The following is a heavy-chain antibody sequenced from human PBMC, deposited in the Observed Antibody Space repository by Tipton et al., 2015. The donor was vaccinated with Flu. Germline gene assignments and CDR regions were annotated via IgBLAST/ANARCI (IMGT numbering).Heavy chain of an antibody. Sequence: VQLVQSGGGLVQPGGSLRLSCAASGFTFNSYEMDWVRQAPGKGLEWISYISDVNRIHYADSVKGRFTISRDNAKKSLYLQMNSLRAEDTAVYYCARDFCSGGSCSDAFDLWGQGTMVTVSS. CDR3: ARDFCSGGSCSDAFDL. D-gene: IGHD2-15*01. J-gene: IGHJ3*01. V-gene: IGHV3-48*03. CDR2: ISDVNRI. CDR1: GFTFNSYE.